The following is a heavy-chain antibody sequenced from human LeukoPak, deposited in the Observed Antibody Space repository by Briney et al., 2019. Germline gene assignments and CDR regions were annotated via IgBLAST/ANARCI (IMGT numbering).Heavy chain of an antibody. CDR1: GGSISSYY. CDR3: ARDHLIYDSSGYDAFDI. CDR2: IYYSGST. V-gene: IGHV4-59*01. Sequence: SETLSLTRTVSGGSISSYYWSWIRQPPGQGLEWIGYIYYSGSTNYNPSLKSRVTISVDTSKNQFSLKLSSVTAADTAVYYCARDHLIYDSSGYDAFDIWGQGTMVTVSS. D-gene: IGHD3-22*01. J-gene: IGHJ3*02.